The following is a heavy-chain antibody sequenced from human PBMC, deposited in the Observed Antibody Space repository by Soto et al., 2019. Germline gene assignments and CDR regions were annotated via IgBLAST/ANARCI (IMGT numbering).Heavy chain of an antibody. CDR1: GFNFRNYS. D-gene: IGHD2-2*01. V-gene: IGHV3-23*01. CDR2: ISGGGDST. J-gene: IGHJ4*02. CDR3: AKRSLTPAAMKSPFDY. Sequence: EVQLLESGGGLVQPGGSLRLSCAAFGFNFRNYSMSRVRPAPGKGLEWVSTISGGGDSTYYADSVKGRFTISRDNSKNTLYLQVNSLRAEDTAAYYCAKRSLTPAAMKSPFDYWGQGTLVTVSS.